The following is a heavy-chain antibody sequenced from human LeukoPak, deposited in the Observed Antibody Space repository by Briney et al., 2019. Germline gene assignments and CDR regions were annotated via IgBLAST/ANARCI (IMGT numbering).Heavy chain of an antibody. D-gene: IGHD3-16*01. Sequence: ASVKVSCKVSGDPFPSYVFSWVRQAPGQGLEWVGWVSTYNGNTNYGQKFQDRVTMTTDTSTNTAYMELRSLRSDDTAVYFCASGLGAYVDWGQGTLITVSS. V-gene: IGHV1-18*01. CDR1: GDPFPSYV. CDR2: VSTYNGNT. J-gene: IGHJ4*02. CDR3: ASGLGAYVD.